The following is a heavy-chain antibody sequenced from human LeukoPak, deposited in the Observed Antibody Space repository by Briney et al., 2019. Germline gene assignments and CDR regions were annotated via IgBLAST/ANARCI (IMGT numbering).Heavy chain of an antibody. J-gene: IGHJ4*02. CDR1: GGSLSSDS. CDR2: IYHTGNS. CDR3: ARHPFSSPFDY. Sequence: PSETLSLTCTVSGGSLSSDSWSWIRQPPGKGLEWIGYIYHTGNSDYNPSLKSRATISLDTSKNQFSLKLTSVTAADTAVYFCARHPFSSPFDYWGQGTLVTVSS. D-gene: IGHD2/OR15-2a*01. V-gene: IGHV4-59*08.